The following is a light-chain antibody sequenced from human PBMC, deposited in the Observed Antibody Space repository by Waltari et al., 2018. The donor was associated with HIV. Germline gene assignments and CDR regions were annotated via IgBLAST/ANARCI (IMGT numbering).Light chain of an antibody. CDR2: GAS. V-gene: IGKV3-20*01. CDR3: QQYGSSPRT. CDR1: QSVSSSY. Sequence: EIVLTQSPGTLSLSPGERATLSCRASQSVSSSYLALYQQKPGQAPMLLIYGASSSATGIPDRFSGSGSGTDFTLTISRLEPEDFAVYYCQQYGSSPRTFGQGTKVEIK. J-gene: IGKJ1*01.